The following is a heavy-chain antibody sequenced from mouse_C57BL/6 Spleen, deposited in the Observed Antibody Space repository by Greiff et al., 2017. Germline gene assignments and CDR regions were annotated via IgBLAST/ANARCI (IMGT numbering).Heavy chain of an antibody. D-gene: IGHD1-1*01. CDR1: GYTFTNYW. V-gene: IGHV1-63*01. CDR2: IYPGGGYT. J-gene: IGHJ1*03. CDR3: ARRDYDSSYWYFDV. Sequence: QVQLKQPGAELVRPGTSVKMSCKASGYTFTNYWIGWAKQRPGHGLEWIGDIYPGGGYTNYNEKFKGKATLTADKSSSTAYMQFSSLTSEDSAIYYCARRDYDSSYWYFDVWGTGTTVTVSS.